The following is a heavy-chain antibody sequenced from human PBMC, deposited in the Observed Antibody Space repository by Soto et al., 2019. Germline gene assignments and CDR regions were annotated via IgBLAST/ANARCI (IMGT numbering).Heavy chain of an antibody. V-gene: IGHV3-11*06. Sequence: RDWCGVAEVNSGDYYRSRISKTPGKGLEWVSYISSSSSYTNYADSVKGRFTISRDNAKNSLYLQMNSLRAEDTAVYYCARSIAVVVPAANPPWLAPWGQGTLVTVSS. CDR3: ARSIAVVVPAANPPWLAP. J-gene: IGHJ5*02. CDR1: EVNSGDYY. D-gene: IGHD2-2*01. CDR2: ISSSSSYT.